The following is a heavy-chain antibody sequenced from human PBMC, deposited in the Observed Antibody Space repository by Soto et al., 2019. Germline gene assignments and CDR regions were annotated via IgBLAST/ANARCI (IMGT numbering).Heavy chain of an antibody. V-gene: IGHV4-31*03. CDR3: ARLGTLSGSYWGDY. Sequence: QVQLQESGPGLVKPSQTLSLTCTVSGGSISSGGYYWSWIRQHPGKGLEWIGYIYYSGSTYYNPSPKSRVTISVDTSKNHFSLKLSSVTAADTAVYYCARLGTLSGSYWGDYWGQGTLVTVSS. CDR1: GGSISSGGYY. CDR2: IYYSGST. D-gene: IGHD3-10*01. J-gene: IGHJ4*02.